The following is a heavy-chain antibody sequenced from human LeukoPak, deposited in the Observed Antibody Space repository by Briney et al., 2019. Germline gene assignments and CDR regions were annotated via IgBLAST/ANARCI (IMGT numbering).Heavy chain of an antibody. CDR2: INPNSGGT. CDR1: GYTFTGYY. Sequence: RASVKVSCKASGYTFTGYYMHWVRQPPGQGLEGMGWINPNSGGTNYAQKFQGRVTMTRDTSISTAYMELSRLRSDDTAVYYCARGRASSAHFDYWGQGTLVTVSS. CDR3: ARGRASSAHFDY. J-gene: IGHJ4*02. V-gene: IGHV1-2*02.